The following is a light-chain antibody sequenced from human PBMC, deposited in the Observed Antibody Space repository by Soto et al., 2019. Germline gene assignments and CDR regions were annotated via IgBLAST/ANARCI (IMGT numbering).Light chain of an antibody. Sequence: QSALTQPASVSGSPGQSITISCTGTSSDVGGYNYVSWYQQHPGKAPQLMIYDVSNRPSGVSDRFSGSKSGNTASLTISGLQAEYEADYYCSSSTRTTTLVFGGGTLLTVL. CDR2: DVS. CDR3: SSSTRTTTLV. J-gene: IGLJ2*01. V-gene: IGLV2-14*01. CDR1: SSDVGGYNY.